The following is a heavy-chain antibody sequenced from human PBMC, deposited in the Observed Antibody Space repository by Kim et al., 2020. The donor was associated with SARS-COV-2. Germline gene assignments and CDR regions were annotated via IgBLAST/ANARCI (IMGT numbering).Heavy chain of an antibody. D-gene: IGHD1-1*01. V-gene: IGHV4-59*01. CDR3: AGESRYGHAFDI. Sequence: NYNPSLKRRVTISVDTSKNQFSLKLSSVTAADTAVYYCAGESRYGHAFDIWGQGTMVTVSS. J-gene: IGHJ3*02.